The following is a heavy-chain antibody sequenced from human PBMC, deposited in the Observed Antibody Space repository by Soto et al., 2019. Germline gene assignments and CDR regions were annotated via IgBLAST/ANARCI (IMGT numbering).Heavy chain of an antibody. CDR3: ARAVGMAVTGLAL. J-gene: IGHJ4*02. CDR1: GYNFPSFN. D-gene: IGHD2-21*02. V-gene: IGHV1-8*01. Sequence: QERLVQSGAELRRPGASVKISCRASGYNFPSFNVNWVRQASGQGPEWLGWMNPTNGNAAFAPDFQGRVTMTRDLSADPADLEVGGLSSGDTAIYYCARAVGMAVTGLALWGPGTVVTVS. CDR2: MNPTNGNA.